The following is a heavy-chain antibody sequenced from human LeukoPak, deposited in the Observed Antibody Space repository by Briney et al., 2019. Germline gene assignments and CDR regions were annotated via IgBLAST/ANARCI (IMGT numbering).Heavy chain of an antibody. D-gene: IGHD2-21*02. CDR1: GFTFSSYA. CDR2: ISGSGGST. CDR3: VREDTPATANY. V-gene: IGHV3-23*01. J-gene: IGHJ4*02. Sequence: GGSLRLSCAASGFTFSSYAMSWVRQAPGKGLEWVSAISGSGGSTYYADSVKGRFTISRDNSKNTLFLQMHSLRPGDTAVYYCVREDTPATANYWGQGTLVTISS.